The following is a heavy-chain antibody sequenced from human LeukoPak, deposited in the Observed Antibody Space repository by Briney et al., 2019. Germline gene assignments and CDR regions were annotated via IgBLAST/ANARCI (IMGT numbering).Heavy chain of an antibody. Sequence: SVKVSCKASGGTFSSYAISWVRQAPGQGLEWMGGIIPIFGTANYAQKFQGRVTITADESTSTAYMELSSLRSEDTAVYYCASGGTYYDFWSVTKFDYWGQGTLVTVSS. D-gene: IGHD3-3*01. CDR1: GGTFSSYA. CDR2: IIPIFGTA. J-gene: IGHJ4*02. V-gene: IGHV1-69*01. CDR3: ASGGTYYDFWSVTKFDY.